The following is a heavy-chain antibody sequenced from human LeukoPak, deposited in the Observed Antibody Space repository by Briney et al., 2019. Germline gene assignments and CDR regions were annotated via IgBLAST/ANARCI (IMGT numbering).Heavy chain of an antibody. J-gene: IGHJ4*02. CDR3: ARGGGFYGSGTTHFDY. D-gene: IGHD3-10*01. Sequence: SETLSLTCAVSGGSITSGAYAWSWIRQPPGKGLEWVGYIYRSGSTSYKPSLKSRLSITIDKSKNQFSLNLRSVTAADTAFYYCARGGGFYGSGTTHFDYWGQGTLATVSS. CDR1: GGSITSGAYA. V-gene: IGHV4-30-2*01. CDR2: IYRSGST.